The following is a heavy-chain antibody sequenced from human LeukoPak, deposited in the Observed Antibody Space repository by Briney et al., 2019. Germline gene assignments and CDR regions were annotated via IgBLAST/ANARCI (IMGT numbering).Heavy chain of an antibody. V-gene: IGHV3-15*01. D-gene: IGHD1-20*01. Sequence: GGSLRLSCAASGFTFNDYGMSWVRQAPGKGLEWVGRIKSKADGGTIDYAAPVKGRFTISRDDSKTTLYLQMNSLKTEDTAVYYCTSNNWHGGFEYWGQGTLVTVSS. J-gene: IGHJ4*02. CDR1: GFTFNDYG. CDR2: IKSKADGGTI. CDR3: TSNNWHGGFEY.